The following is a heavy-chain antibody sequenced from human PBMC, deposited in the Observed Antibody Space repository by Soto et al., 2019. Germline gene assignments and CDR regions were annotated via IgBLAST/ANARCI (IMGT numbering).Heavy chain of an antibody. Sequence: PGGSLRLSCVAYGFQLSTDSINCVRQAPGKGLEWVAHISTSGATRYYADSVKGRFTISRDNAKTSLYLQMDSLRNDYTDMYYCARFFASGFDNCGEGTLGTGSS. CDR1: GFQLSTDS. V-gene: IGHV3-48*02. CDR3: ARFFASGFDN. CDR2: ISTSGATR. D-gene: IGHD6-19*01. J-gene: IGHJ4*02.